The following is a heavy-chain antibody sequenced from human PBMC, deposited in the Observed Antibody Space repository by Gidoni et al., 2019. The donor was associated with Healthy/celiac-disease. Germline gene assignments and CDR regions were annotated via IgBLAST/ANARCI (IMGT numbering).Heavy chain of an antibody. D-gene: IGHD6-19*01. V-gene: IGHV1-46*01. J-gene: IGHJ5*02. CDR1: GYTVCSCY. Sequence: QVQLVQSGAEAQKPGASVKVSCKASGYTVCSCYMHWVRQAPGQGLEWMGIIIPSGGSTSYAQKSQGRATLTSDTSTSTVYMELRSLRSQGTAASSCASAEARYSRGWYGEEDMAWGQGTLVTVSS. CDR3: ASAEARYSRGWYGEEDMA. CDR2: IIPSGGST.